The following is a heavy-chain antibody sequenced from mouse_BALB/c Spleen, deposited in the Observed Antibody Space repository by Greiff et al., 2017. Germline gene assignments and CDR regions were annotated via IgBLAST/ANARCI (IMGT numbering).Heavy chain of an antibody. CDR1: GFTFSSYT. Sequence: EVKVVESGGGLVKPGGSLKLSCAASGFTFSSYTMSWVRQTPEKRLEWVATISSGGSYTYYPDSVKGRFTISRDNAKNTLYLQMSSLKSEDTAMYYCTNDYRFAYWGQGTLVTVSA. J-gene: IGHJ3*01. CDR3: TNDYRFAY. V-gene: IGHV5-6-4*01. CDR2: ISSGGSYT. D-gene: IGHD2-4*01.